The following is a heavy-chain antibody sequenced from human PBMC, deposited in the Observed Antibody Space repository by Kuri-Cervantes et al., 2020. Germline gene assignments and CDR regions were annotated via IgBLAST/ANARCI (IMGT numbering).Heavy chain of an antibody. CDR2: IYHSGST. D-gene: IGHD6-13*01. J-gene: IGHJ4*02. Sequence: LRLSCTVSGGSISSGDYYWSWIRQPPGKGLEWIGYIYHSGSTYYNPSLKSRVTISVDTSKDQFSLKLSSVTAADTAVYYCAKLYSSSWYEAEYYFDYWGQGTLVTVSS. V-gene: IGHV4-30-4*01. CDR3: AKLYSSSWYEAEYYFDY. CDR1: GGSISSGDYY.